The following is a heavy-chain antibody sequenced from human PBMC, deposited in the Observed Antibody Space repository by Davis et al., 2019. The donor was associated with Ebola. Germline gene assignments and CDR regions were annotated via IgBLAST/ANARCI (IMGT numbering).Heavy chain of an antibody. CDR1: GFTVSSNY. V-gene: IGHV3-53*01. D-gene: IGHD2-15*01. Sequence: GGSLRLSCAASGFTVSSNYMSWVRQAPGKGLEWVSVIYSGGSTYYADSVKGRFTISRDNSKNTLYLQMNSLRAEDTAVYYCARDSTGRYCSGGSCYPYYYGMDVWGQGTTVTVSS. CDR3: ARDSTGRYCSGGSCYPYYYGMDV. J-gene: IGHJ6*02. CDR2: IYSGGST.